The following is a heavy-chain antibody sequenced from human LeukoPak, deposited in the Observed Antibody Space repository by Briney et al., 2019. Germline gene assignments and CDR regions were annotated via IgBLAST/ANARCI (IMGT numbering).Heavy chain of an antibody. D-gene: IGHD2/OR15-2a*01. J-gene: IGHJ5*02. CDR3: ARNSPERNWFDP. CDR1: GGSISSGDYY. CDR2: IYYSGST. Sequence: SETLSLTCTVSGGSISSGDYYWRWIRQPPGKGLEWIGYIYYSGSTYYNPSLKSRVTISVDTSKNQFSLKLSSVTAADTAVYYRARNSPERNWFDPWGQGTLVTVSS. V-gene: IGHV4-30-4*08.